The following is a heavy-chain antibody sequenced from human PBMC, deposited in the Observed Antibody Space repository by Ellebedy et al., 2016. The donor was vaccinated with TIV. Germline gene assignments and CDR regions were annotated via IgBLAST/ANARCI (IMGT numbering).Heavy chain of an antibody. Sequence: GGSLRLXXAASGFTFSSYWMSWVRQAPGRGLEWVANKETDGSTKNYADSLKGRFTISRDNGKNSLYLQMNTLGTDDTAVYYCAREVPEQQVVLDSWGQGTLVTVSS. V-gene: IGHV3-7*01. CDR2: KETDGSTK. D-gene: IGHD6-13*01. CDR1: GFTFSSYW. J-gene: IGHJ4*02. CDR3: AREVPEQQVVLDS.